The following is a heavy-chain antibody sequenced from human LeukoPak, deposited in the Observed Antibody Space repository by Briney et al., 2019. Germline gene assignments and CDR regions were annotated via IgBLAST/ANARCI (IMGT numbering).Heavy chain of an antibody. CDR2: ISAYNGNT. CDR3: ARDLTMVRGVIRYYFDS. CDR1: GYTFTSYG. J-gene: IGHJ4*02. D-gene: IGHD3-10*01. V-gene: IGHV1-18*04. Sequence: ASVKVSCKASGYTFTSYGISWERQAPGQGLEWMGCISAYNGNTNYAQKLQGRVTMTTDTSTSTAYMELRSLRSDDTAVYYCARDLTMVRGVIRYYFDSWGQGTLVTVSS.